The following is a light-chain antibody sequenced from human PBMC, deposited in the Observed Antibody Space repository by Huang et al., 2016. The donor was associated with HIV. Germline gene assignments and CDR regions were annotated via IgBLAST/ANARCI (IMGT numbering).Light chain of an antibody. J-gene: IGKJ1*01. Sequence: DIQMTQSPSSLSASVGDRVTITCRASQPITTNLNWYQQKPGKAPKLLIYDASTLHSGVPSRFSGSGSGTDCTLTISSLQPEDFATYHCHQTYGTPETFGQGTKVDIK. V-gene: IGKV1-39*01. CDR3: HQTYGTPET. CDR2: DAS. CDR1: QPITTN.